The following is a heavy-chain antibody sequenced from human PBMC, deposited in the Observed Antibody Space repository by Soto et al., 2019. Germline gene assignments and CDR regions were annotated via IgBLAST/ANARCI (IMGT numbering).Heavy chain of an antibody. J-gene: IGHJ4*02. CDR3: ASGYSSGGSDFDY. D-gene: IGHD6-19*01. Sequence: PSETLSLTCTVSGGSISRSSYYWGWIRQPPGKGLEWIGSIYYSGSTYYNPSLKSRVTISVDTSKNQFSLKLSSVTAADTAVNYCASGYSSGGSDFDYWGQGTLVTVSS. CDR1: GGSISRSSYY. V-gene: IGHV4-39*01. CDR2: IYYSGST.